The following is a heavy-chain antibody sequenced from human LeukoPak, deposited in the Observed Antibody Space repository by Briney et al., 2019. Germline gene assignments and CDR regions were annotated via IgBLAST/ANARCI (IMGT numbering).Heavy chain of an antibody. D-gene: IGHD5-24*01. Sequence: SGTVSCKASGGTFIRYAISWVRQAPGQGLEWMGGIIPIFGTANYAQKFQGRVTITADESTSTAYMELRSLRSEDTAVYYCASAVEMATTADYWGQGTLVTVPS. V-gene: IGHV1-69*13. CDR2: IIPIFGTA. CDR3: ASAVEMATTADY. J-gene: IGHJ4*02. CDR1: GGTFIRYA.